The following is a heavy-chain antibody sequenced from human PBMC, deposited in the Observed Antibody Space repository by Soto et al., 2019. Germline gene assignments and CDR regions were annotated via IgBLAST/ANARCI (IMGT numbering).Heavy chain of an antibody. V-gene: IGHV4-30-4*01. J-gene: IGHJ5*02. CDR3: ARDDSSTVTKENWFDP. CDR1: GGSISSGDYY. D-gene: IGHD4-4*01. Sequence: SETLSLTCTVSGGSISSGDYYWSWIRQPPGKGLEWIGYIYYSGSTYYNPSLKSRVTISVDTSKNQFSLKLSSVTAADTAVYYCARDDSSTVTKENWFDPWGQGTLVTVSS. CDR2: IYYSGST.